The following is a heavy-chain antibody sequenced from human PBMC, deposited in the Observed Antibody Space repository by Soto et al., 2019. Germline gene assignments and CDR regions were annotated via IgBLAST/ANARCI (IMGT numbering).Heavy chain of an antibody. CDR2: IIPIFGTA. CDR3: ASLSNYYDSSGFQSAFDI. V-gene: IGHV1-69*01. J-gene: IGHJ3*02. CDR1: GGTFSSYA. Sequence: QVQLVQSGAEVKKPGSSVKVSCKASGGTFSSYAISWVRQAPGQGLEWMGGIIPIFGTANYAQKFQGRVTITADESTSTAYMERSSLRAEDTAVYYCASLSNYYDSSGFQSAFDIWGQGTMVTVSS. D-gene: IGHD3-22*01.